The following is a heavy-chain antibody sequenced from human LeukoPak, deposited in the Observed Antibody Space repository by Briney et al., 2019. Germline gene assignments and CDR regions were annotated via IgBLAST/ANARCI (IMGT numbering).Heavy chain of an antibody. J-gene: IGHJ4*02. CDR2: ISYDGSHE. D-gene: IGHD5-12*01. CDR1: GFTFSSYG. CDR3: AKGVAFDY. Sequence: PGRSLRLSCAASGFTFSSYGIHWVRQAPGKGLEWVAVISYDGSHEYYADSEKGRFTISRDNSKNTLYLQMNDLRAEDTAVYYCAKGVAFDYWGQGTLVTVSS. V-gene: IGHV3-30*18.